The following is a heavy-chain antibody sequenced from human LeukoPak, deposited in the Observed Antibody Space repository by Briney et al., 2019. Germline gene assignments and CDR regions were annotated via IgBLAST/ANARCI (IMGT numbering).Heavy chain of an antibody. V-gene: IGHV3-23*01. CDR3: AKDRLWMYSSSWYSVDWFDP. CDR1: GFTFSSYA. Sequence: GGSLRLSCAASGFTFSSYAMSWVRQAPGKGLEWVSAISGSGGSTYYADSVKGRFTISRDNSKNTLYLQMNSLRAEDTAVYYCAKDRLWMYSSSWYSVDWFDPWGQGTLVTVSS. CDR2: ISGSGGST. J-gene: IGHJ5*02. D-gene: IGHD6-13*01.